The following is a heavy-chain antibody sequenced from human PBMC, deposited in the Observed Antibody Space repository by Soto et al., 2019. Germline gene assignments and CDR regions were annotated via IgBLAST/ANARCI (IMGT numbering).Heavy chain of an antibody. V-gene: IGHV3-48*02. Sequence: PXGSLRLSCAASVCTFSSYSMNWVRHSPGKWLEWVSYISSSSSTIYYADSVKGRFTISRDNAKNSLYLQMNSLRDEDTAVYYCARTAFDFWSGRQPNYGMEVLGQGTTVIVS. D-gene: IGHD3-3*01. CDR2: ISSSSSTI. J-gene: IGHJ6*01. CDR3: ARTAFDFWSGRQPNYGMEV. CDR1: VCTFSSYS.